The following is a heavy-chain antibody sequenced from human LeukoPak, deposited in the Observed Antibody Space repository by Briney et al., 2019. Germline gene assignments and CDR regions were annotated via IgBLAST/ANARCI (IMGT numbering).Heavy chain of an antibody. J-gene: IGHJ5*02. Sequence: PPETLSLTCAVYAGSLSGYYWSWIRQPPGKGLEWIGEINHSGSTNYNPSLKSRVTISVDTSKNQFSLKLSSVTAADTAVYYCARRAQRSSSWYLNWFDPWGQGTLVTVSS. CDR2: INHSGST. D-gene: IGHD6-13*01. V-gene: IGHV4-34*01. CDR3: ARRAQRSSSWYLNWFDP. CDR1: AGSLSGYY.